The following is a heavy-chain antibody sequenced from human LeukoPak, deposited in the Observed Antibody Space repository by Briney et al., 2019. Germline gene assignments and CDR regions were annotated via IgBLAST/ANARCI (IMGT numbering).Heavy chain of an antibody. J-gene: IGHJ4*02. CDR2: ISYDGSNK. CDR1: GFTFSSYA. CDR3: AKNTAEIDY. Sequence: GGSLRLSCAASGFTFSSYAMHWVRQAPGKGLEWVAVISYDGSNKYYADSVKGRFTISRDNSKNTLYLQMNGLRAEDTAVYYCAKNTAEIDYWGLGTLVTVSS. V-gene: IGHV3-30-3*02. D-gene: IGHD1-14*01.